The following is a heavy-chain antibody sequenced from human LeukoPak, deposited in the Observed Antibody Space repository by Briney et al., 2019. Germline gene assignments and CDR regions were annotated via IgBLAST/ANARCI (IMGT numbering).Heavy chain of an antibody. D-gene: IGHD5-24*01. CDR2: IYYSGST. V-gene: IGHV4-59*12. Sequence: SETLSLTCTVSGGSISSYYWSWIRQPPGKGLEWIGYIYYSGSTNYNPSLKSRVTISVDTSKNQFSLKLSSVTAADTAVYYCARGPGYNSGGDYWGQGTLVTVSS. J-gene: IGHJ4*02. CDR1: GGSISSYY. CDR3: ARGPGYNSGGDY.